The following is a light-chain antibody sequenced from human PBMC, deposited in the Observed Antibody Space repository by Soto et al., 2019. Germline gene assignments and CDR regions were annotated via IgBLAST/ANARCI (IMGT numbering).Light chain of an antibody. CDR1: SSDVGGYNY. CDR2: EVD. V-gene: IGLV2-14*01. Sequence: QSVLTQPASVSGSPGQSITISCTGTSSDVGGYNYVSWYLHHPGQAPKLMIYEVDTRPSGVSDRFSGSKSGNTASLTISGLQAEDEADYYCSSYTSSSTSFVFGSGTKVTV. CDR3: SSYTSSSTSFV. J-gene: IGLJ1*01.